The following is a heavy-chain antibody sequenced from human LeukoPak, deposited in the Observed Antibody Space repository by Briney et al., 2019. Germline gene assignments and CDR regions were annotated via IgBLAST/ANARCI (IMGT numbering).Heavy chain of an antibody. D-gene: IGHD6-13*01. Sequence: SETLSLTCTVSGGSISPYYWSWIRQPPGKGLEWIGYIHYSGSTNYNPSLKSRVTISVDTSKNQFSLKLSSVTAADTAVYYCARDQAPYSSRFYYYYGMDVWGQGTTVTVSS. CDR3: ARDQAPYSSRFYYYYGMDV. CDR2: IHYSGST. J-gene: IGHJ6*02. V-gene: IGHV4-59*01. CDR1: GGSISPYY.